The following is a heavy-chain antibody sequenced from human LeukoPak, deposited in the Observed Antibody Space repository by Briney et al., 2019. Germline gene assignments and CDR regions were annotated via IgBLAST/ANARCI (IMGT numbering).Heavy chain of an antibody. CDR1: GGSISSSSYY. J-gene: IGHJ6*03. D-gene: IGHD3-10*01. CDR3: ARDVSEQESGGSGSYYIGGYYYYMDV. CDR2: IYHSGST. V-gene: IGHV4-39*07. Sequence: SETLSLTCTVSGGSISSSSYYWGWIRQPPGKGLEWIGSIYHSGSTYYNPSLKSRVTISVDTSKNQFSLKLSSVTAADTAVYYCARDVSEQESGGSGSYYIGGYYYYMDVWGKGTTVTVSS.